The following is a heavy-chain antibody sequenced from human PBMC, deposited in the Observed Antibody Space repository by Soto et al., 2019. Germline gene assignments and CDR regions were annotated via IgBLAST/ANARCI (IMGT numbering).Heavy chain of an antibody. CDR2: IIPIFGTA. V-gene: IGHV1-69*06. D-gene: IGHD3-10*01. J-gene: IGHJ5*02. Sequence: QVQLVQSGAEVKKPGSSVKVSCKASGGTFSSYAISWVRLAPGQGLEWMGGIIPIFGTANYAQKFQGRVPITAGNPTSTAYMELSSLRSEDTAVYYCAGGFGELWWFDPWGQGTLVTVSS. CDR1: GGTFSSYA. CDR3: AGGFGELWWFDP.